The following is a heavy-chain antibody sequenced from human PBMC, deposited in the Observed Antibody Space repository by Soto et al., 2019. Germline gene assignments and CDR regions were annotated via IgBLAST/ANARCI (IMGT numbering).Heavy chain of an antibody. CDR1: GFIFSGSA. J-gene: IGHJ5*02. CDR2: IRSKANSYAT. Sequence: PGGSLRLSCAASGFIFSGSAMHWVRQASGKGLEWVGRIRSKANSYATACAASVKGRFTISRDDSKNTAYLQMNSLKTEDTAVYCCTFRWFDPWGQGTLVTVSS. CDR3: TFRWFDP. V-gene: IGHV3-73*01.